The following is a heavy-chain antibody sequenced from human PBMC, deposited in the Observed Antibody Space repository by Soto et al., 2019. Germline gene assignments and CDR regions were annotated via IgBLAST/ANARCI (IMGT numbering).Heavy chain of an antibody. CDR1: GFALNSYE. CDR3: ARLNDYSNYYGMDV. D-gene: IGHD4-4*01. CDR2: ISSSDNTI. J-gene: IGHJ6*02. Sequence: WVTLRLSCAASGFALNSYEMNWVRQAPGKVLELVSYISSSDNTIYYADSVKGRFAISRDNAKNSLYLQMNSLRAEDTAVYYCARLNDYSNYYGMDVWGQGTTVTVSS. V-gene: IGHV3-48*03.